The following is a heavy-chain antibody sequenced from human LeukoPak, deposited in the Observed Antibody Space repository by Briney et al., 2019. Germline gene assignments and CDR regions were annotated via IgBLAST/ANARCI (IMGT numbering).Heavy chain of an antibody. J-gene: IGHJ3*02. CDR2: IIPIFGTA. CDR1: GGTFSSYA. V-gene: IGHV1-69*13. Sequence: SVKVSCKASGGTFSSYAISWVRQAPGQGLEWMGGIIPIFGTANYAQKFQSRVTITADESTSTAYMEQSSLRSEDTAVYYCARDLAVASSDAFDIWGQGTMVTVSS. D-gene: IGHD6-19*01. CDR3: ARDLAVASSDAFDI.